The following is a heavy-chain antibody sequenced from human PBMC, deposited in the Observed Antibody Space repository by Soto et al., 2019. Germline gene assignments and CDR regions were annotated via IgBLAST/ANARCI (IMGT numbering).Heavy chain of an antibody. Sequence: EVQLVESGGDLVQPGGSLRLSCAASGFIFSDYTMTWVRQAPGRGLEFVSHISSSGDAIFYAESVKGRFTVSRDNDKNSLYLQMNSLRDDDTAVYFCARDHGGSTWFVGVYYFFGMDVWGQGTAVTVSS. CDR1: GFIFSDYT. CDR2: ISSSGDAI. V-gene: IGHV3-48*02. J-gene: IGHJ6*02. CDR3: ARDHGGSTWFVGVYYFFGMDV. D-gene: IGHD6-13*01.